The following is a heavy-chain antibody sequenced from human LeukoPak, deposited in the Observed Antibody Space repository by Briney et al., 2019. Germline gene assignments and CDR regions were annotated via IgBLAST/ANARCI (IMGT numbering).Heavy chain of an antibody. V-gene: IGHV1-46*01. J-gene: IGHJ4*02. CDR2: IKPSGGTI. CDR3: ATAEREYSSSSGV. D-gene: IGHD6-6*01. CDR1: GYTFTSHY. Sequence: ASVKVSCKASGYTFTSHYMHWVRQAPGQGLEWMEIIKPSGGTISYTQKFQGRVTMTRDTSTSTVYMELSSLRSEDTAVYFCATAEREYSSSSGVWGQGTLVTVSS.